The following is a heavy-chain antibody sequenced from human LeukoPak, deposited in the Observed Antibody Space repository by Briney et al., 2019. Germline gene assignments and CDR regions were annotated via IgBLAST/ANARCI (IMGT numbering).Heavy chain of an antibody. CDR3: VKDLDCSGGDCYFNWYDP. D-gene: IGHD2-21*02. J-gene: IGHJ5*02. CDR2: VSGSGSVT. Sequence: GGSLRLSCAASGFAFNSYAMNWVRQAPGKGLEWVASVSGSGSVTYYADSVKGHFTISRDNSKNTLFLQMDSLRADDTAVYYCVKDLDCSGGDCYFNWYDPWGQGTLVTVSS. CDR1: GFAFNSYA. V-gene: IGHV3-23*01.